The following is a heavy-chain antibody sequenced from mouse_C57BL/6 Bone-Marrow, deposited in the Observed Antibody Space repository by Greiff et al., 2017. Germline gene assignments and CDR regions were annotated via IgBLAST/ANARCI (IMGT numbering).Heavy chain of an antibody. V-gene: IGHV1-55*01. J-gene: IGHJ3*01. D-gene: IGHD2-3*01. CDR3: AREGFYDGYYSWFAY. CDR2: IYPGSGST. CDR1: GYTFTSYW. Sequence: QVQLQQPGAELVKPGASVKMSCKASGYTFTSYWITWVKQRPGQGLEWIGDIYPGSGSTNYNEKFKSKATLTVDTSSSTAYMQLSSRTSEDSAVYYCAREGFYDGYYSWFAYWGQGTLVTVSA.